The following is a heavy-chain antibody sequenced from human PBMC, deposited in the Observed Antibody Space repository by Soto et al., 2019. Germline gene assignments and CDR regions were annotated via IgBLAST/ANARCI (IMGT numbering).Heavy chain of an antibody. CDR3: ARDPGGYSGYGAYYYGMDV. CDR2: IWYDGSNK. J-gene: IGHJ6*02. D-gene: IGHD5-12*01. V-gene: IGHV3-33*01. Sequence: QVQLVESGGGVVQPGRSLRLSCAASGFTFSSYGMHWVRQAPGKGLEWVAVIWYDGSNKYYADSVKGRSTISRDNSKNTLYLQMNSLRAEDTAVYYCARDPGGYSGYGAYYYGMDVWGQGTTVTVSS. CDR1: GFTFSSYG.